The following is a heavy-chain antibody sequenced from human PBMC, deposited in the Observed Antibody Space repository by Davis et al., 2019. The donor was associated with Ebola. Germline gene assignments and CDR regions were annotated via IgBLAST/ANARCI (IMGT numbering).Heavy chain of an antibody. J-gene: IGHJ4*02. V-gene: IGHV3-23*01. CDR1: EFTFTNYA. CDR3: AKDRAYSGYPDGGY. CDR2: IGGNGDST. Sequence: GESLKISCAASEFTFTNYAMTWVRQAPGKGLEWVSGIGGNGDSTYYTDSVKGRFTISRDNSKNTLYLQMNSLRAEDTAVYYCAKDRAYSGYPDGGYWGQGTLVTVSS. D-gene: IGHD5-12*01.